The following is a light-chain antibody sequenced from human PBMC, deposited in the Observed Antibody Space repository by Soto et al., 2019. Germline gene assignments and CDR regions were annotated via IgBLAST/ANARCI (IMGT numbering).Light chain of an antibody. V-gene: IGLV2-14*01. Sequence: QSALTQPASVSGSPGQSITISCTGTNSDIGGFPYVSWYQQHPGKAPKLMIYEVSNRPSGVSNRFSGSKSGNTASLTISGLQAEDEADYYCAAWDDSLNGVVFGGGTKLTVL. CDR1: NSDIGGFPY. J-gene: IGLJ2*01. CDR2: EVS. CDR3: AAWDDSLNGVV.